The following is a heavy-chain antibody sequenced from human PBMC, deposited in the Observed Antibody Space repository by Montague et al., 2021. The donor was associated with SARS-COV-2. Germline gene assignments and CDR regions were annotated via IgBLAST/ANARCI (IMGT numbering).Heavy chain of an antibody. Sequence: TLSLTCTVSGGSISSGGYYWSWIRQHPGKGLEWIGYIYYSGSTYYNPSLKSRVTISVDTSKNQFSLKLSSVTAADTAVYYRARDTGISGAFDIWGQGTMGTVSS. CDR2: IYYSGST. CDR1: GGSISSGGYY. D-gene: IGHD2-15*01. V-gene: IGHV4-31*03. J-gene: IGHJ3*02. CDR3: ARDTGISGAFDI.